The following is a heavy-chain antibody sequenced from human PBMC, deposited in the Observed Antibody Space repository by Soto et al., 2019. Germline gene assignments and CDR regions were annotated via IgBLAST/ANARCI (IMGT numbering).Heavy chain of an antibody. V-gene: IGHV4-59*01. D-gene: IGHD2-21*02. CDR1: GGSISSDY. CDR2: IYYTGST. J-gene: IGHJ6*02. Sequence: SETLSLTCTVSGGSISSDYWSWIRQPPGKGPEWIGYIYYTGSTNYNPSLKSRVTISIDTSKTQFSLRLSSVTAADTAVYYCARDLRVVTAPPRGMDVWGQGTTVTVSS. CDR3: ARDLRVVTAPPRGMDV.